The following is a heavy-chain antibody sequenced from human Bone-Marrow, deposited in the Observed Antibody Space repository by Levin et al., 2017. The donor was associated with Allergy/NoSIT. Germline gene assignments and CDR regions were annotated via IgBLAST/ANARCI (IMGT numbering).Heavy chain of an antibody. CDR2: LRQDGSET. D-gene: IGHD5-12*01. J-gene: IGHJ5*01. CDR1: GFIFSNSW. CDR3: AREVDLLPTISSWFDS. V-gene: IGHV3-7*01. Sequence: GGSLRLSCKASGFIFSNSWMTWVRQAPGKGLEWVATLRQDGSETFYADSVKGRFTISRDNAENSLFLQMDTLKSEDTAVYYCAREVDLLPTISSWFDSWGQGTLVTVSS.